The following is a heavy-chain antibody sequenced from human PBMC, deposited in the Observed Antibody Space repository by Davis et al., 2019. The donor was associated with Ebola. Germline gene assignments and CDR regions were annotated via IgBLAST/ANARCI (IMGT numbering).Heavy chain of an antibody. D-gene: IGHD3-10*01. CDR1: GYTFSNYG. J-gene: IGHJ6*02. V-gene: IGHV1-18*04. CDR3: ARDGALWSLYYYGMDV. CDR2: ISAYNGNT. Sequence: ASVKVSCKASGYTFSNYGMSWVRQAPGQGLEWMGWISAYNGNTNYAQKLQGRVTMTTDTSTSTAYMELRSLRSDDTAVYYCARDGALWSLYYYGMDVWGQGTTVTVSS.